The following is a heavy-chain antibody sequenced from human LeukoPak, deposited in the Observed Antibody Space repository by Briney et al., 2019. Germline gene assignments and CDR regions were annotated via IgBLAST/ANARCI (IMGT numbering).Heavy chain of an antibody. V-gene: IGHV1-2*02. CDR3: ARGSGSYFPGFDY. Sequence: ASVKVSCKASGYTFTGYYMHWVRQAPGQGLEWMGWINPNSGGTNYAQKFQGRVTMTRDTSISTAYMELSRLRSDDTAVYYCARGSGSYFPGFDYWGQGTLVTVSS. J-gene: IGHJ4*02. CDR2: INPNSGGT. CDR1: GYTFTGYY. D-gene: IGHD1-26*01.